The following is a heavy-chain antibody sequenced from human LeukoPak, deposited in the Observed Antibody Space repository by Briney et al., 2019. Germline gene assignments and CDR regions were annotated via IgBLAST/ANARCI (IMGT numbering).Heavy chain of an antibody. D-gene: IGHD3-10*01. V-gene: IGHV3-21*04. Sequence: GGSLRLSCAASGFTFSIYGMNWVRQAPGKGLEWVSSISSDATNIYYADSVKGRFTISRDSARNSLFLEMNSLRAEDTAVYYCARGGGVFDYWGQGTLVTVSS. J-gene: IGHJ4*02. CDR2: ISSDATNI. CDR3: ARGGGVFDY. CDR1: GFTFSIYG.